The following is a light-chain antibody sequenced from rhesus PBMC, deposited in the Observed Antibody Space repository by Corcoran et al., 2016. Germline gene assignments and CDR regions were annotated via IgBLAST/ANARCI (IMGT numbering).Light chain of an antibody. V-gene: IGKV3-42*03. CDR2: GSS. CDR3: QQFTTWPLT. Sequence: IVMTQSPATLSLSPGERATLSCRASESVSSNLAWYHQKPGQPPRLLIYGSSNRATGIPDRLSGSGSVTAFTLTIGSLAPEDFAIYICQQFTTWPLTFGGGTKVEIK. CDR1: ESVSSN. J-gene: IGKJ4*01.